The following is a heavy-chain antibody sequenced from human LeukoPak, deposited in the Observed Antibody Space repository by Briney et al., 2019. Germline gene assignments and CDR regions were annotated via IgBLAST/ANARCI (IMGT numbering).Heavy chain of an antibody. V-gene: IGHV1-46*01. CDR3: ARGLVGAISDY. D-gene: IGHD1-26*01. J-gene: IGHJ4*02. CDR2: INPGGGSA. CDR1: GYTFTSYY. Sequence: ASVKVSCKASGYTFTSYYIHWVRQAPGQGLEWMGIINPGGGSASYAQNFQGRVTMTRDTSTRTVYMELSSLRSEDTAVYYCARGLVGAISDYWGQGTLVTVSS.